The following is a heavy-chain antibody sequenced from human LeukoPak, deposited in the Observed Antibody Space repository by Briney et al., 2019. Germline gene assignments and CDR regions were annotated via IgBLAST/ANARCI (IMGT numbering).Heavy chain of an antibody. V-gene: IGHV3-30*18. Sequence: GGSLRLSCAASGFTFSSYGMHWVRQAPGKGLEWVAVISYDGSNKYYADSVKGRFTISRDNSKHTLYLQINSLRAEDTAVYYCAKDSSVLRYFDWLLGDGMDVWGQGTTVTVSS. D-gene: IGHD3-9*01. CDR2: ISYDGSNK. J-gene: IGHJ6*02. CDR1: GFTFSSYG. CDR3: AKDSSVLRYFDWLLGDGMDV.